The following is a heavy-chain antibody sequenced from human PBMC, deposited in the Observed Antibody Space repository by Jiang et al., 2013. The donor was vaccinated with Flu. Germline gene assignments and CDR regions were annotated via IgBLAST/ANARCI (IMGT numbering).Heavy chain of an antibody. CDR1: GYTFTSYY. CDR3: ASSPVAIFGVVINSYYYGMDV. Sequence: EVKKPGASVKVSCKASGYTFTSYYMHWVRQAPGQGLEWMGIINPSGGSTSYAQKFQGRVAMTRDTSTSTVYMELSSLRSEDTAVYYCASSPVAIFGVVINSYYYGMDVWGQGTTVTVSS. J-gene: IGHJ6*02. CDR2: INPSGGST. D-gene: IGHD3-3*01. V-gene: IGHV1-46*01.